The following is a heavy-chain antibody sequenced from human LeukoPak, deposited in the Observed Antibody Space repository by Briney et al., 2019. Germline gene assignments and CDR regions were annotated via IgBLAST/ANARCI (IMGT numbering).Heavy chain of an antibody. CDR2: ISSSSSYI. J-gene: IGHJ4*02. CDR1: GFTFSSYS. CDR3: ARGMADYFDY. V-gene: IGHV3-21*01. Sequence: GGSLRLSCAASGFTFSSYSMNWVRQAPGKGLEWVASISSSSSYIYYADSVKGRFTISRDNAKNSLYLQMNSLRAEDTAVYYCARGMADYFDYWGQGTLVTVSS. D-gene: IGHD5-24*01.